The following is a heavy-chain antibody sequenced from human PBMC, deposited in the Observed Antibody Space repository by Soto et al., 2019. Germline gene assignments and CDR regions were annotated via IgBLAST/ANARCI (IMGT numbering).Heavy chain of an antibody. V-gene: IGHV3-48*01. CDR1: GFTFSSYS. Sequence: GGSLRLSCAASGFTFSSYSMNWVRQAPGKGLEWVSYISSSSSTIYYADSVKGRFTISRDNAKNSLYLQMNSMRAEDTAVYYCARDPQFDILTGYHYYYYMDVWGKGTTVTVSS. D-gene: IGHD3-9*01. CDR3: ARDPQFDILTGYHYYYYMDV. J-gene: IGHJ6*03. CDR2: ISSSSSTI.